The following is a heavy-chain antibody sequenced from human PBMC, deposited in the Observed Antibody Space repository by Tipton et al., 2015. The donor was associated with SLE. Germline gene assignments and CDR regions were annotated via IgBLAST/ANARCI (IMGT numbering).Heavy chain of an antibody. V-gene: IGHV4-59*12. Sequence: GLVKPSETLSLTCTVSGGSIISYYWSWIRQPPGKGLEWIGYIYYSGSTNYNPSLKSRVTISVDTSKNQFSLKLSSVTAADTAVYYCASPHHGVYDSSGFHAFDIWGQGTMVTVSS. CDR3: ASPHHGVYDSSGFHAFDI. J-gene: IGHJ3*02. CDR2: IYYSGST. CDR1: GGSIISYY. D-gene: IGHD3-22*01.